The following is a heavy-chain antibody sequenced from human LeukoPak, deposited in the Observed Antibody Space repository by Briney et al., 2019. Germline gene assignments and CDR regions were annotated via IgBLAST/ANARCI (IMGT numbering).Heavy chain of an antibody. D-gene: IGHD2-15*01. J-gene: IGHJ6*03. CDR1: GGSFSGYY. CDR2: INHSGST. CDR3: ARGPYCSGGSCYHYYYYYYMDV. Sequence: PSETLSLTCAVYGGSFSGYYWSWIRQPPGKGLEWIGEINHSGSTNYNPPLKSRVTISVDTSKNQFSLKLSSVTAADTAVYYCARGPYCSGGSCYHYYYYYYMDVWGKGTTVTVSS. V-gene: IGHV4-34*01.